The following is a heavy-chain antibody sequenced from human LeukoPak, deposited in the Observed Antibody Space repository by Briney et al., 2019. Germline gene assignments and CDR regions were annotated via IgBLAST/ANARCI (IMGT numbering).Heavy chain of an antibody. D-gene: IGHD3-10*01. J-gene: IGHJ2*01. CDR1: SGSFSGYY. Sequence: SETLSLTCVVYSGSFSGYYWSWIRQPPGKGLEWIGEIDHFGSTNYNPSLKSRVSMSLDTSKNQFSLRLTSVTAADTAVYYCARVGGGSGDYHDWHFDRWGRGTLVTVSS. CDR3: ARVGGGSGDYHDWHFDR. CDR2: IDHFGST. V-gene: IGHV4-34*01.